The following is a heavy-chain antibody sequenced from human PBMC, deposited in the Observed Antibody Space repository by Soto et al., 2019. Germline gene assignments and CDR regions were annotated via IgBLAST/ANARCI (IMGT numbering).Heavy chain of an antibody. CDR1: GYSFTSYW. Sequence: GQSLRISCKGSGYSFTSYWIGWVRQMPGKGLELMGIIYPGDSDARYRPSFQGQVTISVDKSISTADLQWSSLKASDTAMYYCSRRGYCSGGSCLSAPFYLWGQWTMVTV. J-gene: IGHJ3*01. D-gene: IGHD2-15*01. V-gene: IGHV5-51*01. CDR2: IYPGDSDA. CDR3: SRRGYCSGGSCLSAPFYL.